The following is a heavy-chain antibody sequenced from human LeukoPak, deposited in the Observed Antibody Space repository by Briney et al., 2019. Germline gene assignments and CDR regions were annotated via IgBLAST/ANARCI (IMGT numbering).Heavy chain of an antibody. CDR1: GYTFTSYD. V-gene: IGHV1-8*03. J-gene: IGHJ3*02. D-gene: IGHD3-16*02. Sequence: ASVKVSCKASGYTFTSYDINWVRQATGQGLEWMGWMNPNSGNTGYAQKFQGRVTITRNTSISTAYMELSSLRSEDTAVYYCARAPWRLGELSLRGAFDIWGQGTMVTVSS. CDR3: ARAPWRLGELSLRGAFDI. CDR2: MNPNSGNT.